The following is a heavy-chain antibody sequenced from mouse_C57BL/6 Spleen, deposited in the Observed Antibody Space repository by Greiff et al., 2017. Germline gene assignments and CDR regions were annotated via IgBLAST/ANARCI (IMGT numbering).Heavy chain of an antibody. J-gene: IGHJ4*01. CDR3: VRSDGYLLYYYAMDY. CDR2: INPGSGGT. V-gene: IGHV1-54*01. D-gene: IGHD2-3*01. CDR1: GYAFTNYL. Sequence: QVQLQQSGAELVRPGTSVKVSCKASGYAFTNYLIEWVKQRPGQGLEWIGVINPGSGGTNYNEKFKGKATLTADKSSSTAYMQLSRLPSEDTAVYFGVRSDGYLLYYYAMDYWGQGTSVTVSS.